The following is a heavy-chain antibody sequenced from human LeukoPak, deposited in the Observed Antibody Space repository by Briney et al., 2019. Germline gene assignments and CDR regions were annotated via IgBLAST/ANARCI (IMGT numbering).Heavy chain of an antibody. V-gene: IGHV3-23*01. J-gene: IGHJ4*02. CDR1: EFTFSTYA. D-gene: IGHD6-19*01. CDR2: ISGSGGNT. CDR3: ARFAVHRRITVAGQFGLDY. Sequence: GGSLRLSCAASEFTFSTYAMNWVRQAPGKGLEWVSGISGSGGNTFYADSVKGRFTISRDNSKNTLYLQMNSLRSEDTAVYYCARFAVHRRITVAGQFGLDYWGQGTLVSVSS.